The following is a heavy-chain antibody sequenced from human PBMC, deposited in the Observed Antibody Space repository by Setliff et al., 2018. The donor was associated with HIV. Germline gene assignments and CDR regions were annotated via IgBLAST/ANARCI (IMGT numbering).Heavy chain of an antibody. V-gene: IGHV1-2*02. CDR3: ARTPERSYGSGSIPNRFDY. Sequence: GASVKVSCKASGYTFTGYHIHWVRQAPGQGLEWMGWINPNIGGTNSAQKFQGRVTMTRDTSISTAYMVLSRLRSDDTAVYYCARTPERSYGSGSIPNRFDYWGQGTLVTVSS. CDR2: INPNIGGT. D-gene: IGHD3-10*01. CDR1: GYTFTGYH. J-gene: IGHJ4*02.